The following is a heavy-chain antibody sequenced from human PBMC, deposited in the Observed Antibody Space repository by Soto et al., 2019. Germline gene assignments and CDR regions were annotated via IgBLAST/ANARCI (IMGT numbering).Heavy chain of an antibody. CDR1: GFTFGDYD. CDR2: IRSTTYGGTT. D-gene: IGHD6-13*01. J-gene: IGHJ4*02. CDR3: GRDRSFIPY. Sequence: LRLSCKASGFTFGDYDMSWFRQAPGKGLEWVGFIRSTTYGGTTEYAASVKGRFTISRDDSRSIAYLQMNSLTTEDTAVYYCGRDRSFIPYWGPGTLVTVSS. V-gene: IGHV3-49*03.